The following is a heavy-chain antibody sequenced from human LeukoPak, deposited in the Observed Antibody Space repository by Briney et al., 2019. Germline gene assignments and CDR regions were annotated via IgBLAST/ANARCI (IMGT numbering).Heavy chain of an antibody. J-gene: IGHJ6*02. CDR1: GFTFSSYS. Sequence: PGGSLRLSCAASGFTFSSYSMNWVRQAPGKGLEWVSYISSSSSTIYYADSVKGRFTISRDNAKNSLYLQVNSLRAEDTAVYYCASLGDYYGMDVWGQGTTVTVSS. V-gene: IGHV3-48*01. CDR3: ASLGDYYGMDV. D-gene: IGHD1-26*01. CDR2: ISSSSSTI.